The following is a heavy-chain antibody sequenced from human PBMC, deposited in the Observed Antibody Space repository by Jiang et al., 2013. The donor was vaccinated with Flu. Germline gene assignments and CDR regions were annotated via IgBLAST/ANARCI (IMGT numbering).Heavy chain of an antibody. J-gene: IGHJ3*02. CDR1: GGSISSSNW. CDR3: ARVGSYRALDI. V-gene: IGHV4-4*02. CDR2: IHHSGSS. D-gene: IGHD1-26*01. Sequence: GSGLVKPSGTLSLTCAVSGGSISSSNWWSWGRQPPGKGLEWVGEIHHSGSSNYNPSLKSRVTISVDKSKNQFSLNLSSVTAADTAMYYCARVGSYRALDIWGQGTMVTVS.